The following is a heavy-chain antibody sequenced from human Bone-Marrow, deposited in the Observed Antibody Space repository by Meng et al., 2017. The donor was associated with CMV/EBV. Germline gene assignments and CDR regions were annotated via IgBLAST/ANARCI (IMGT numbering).Heavy chain of an antibody. CDR1: GGSISSYY. J-gene: IGHJ3*02. D-gene: IGHD6-13*01. CDR2: IYYSGST. Sequence: SETLSLTCTVSGGSISSYYWSWIRQPPGKGLEWIGYIYYSGSTNYNPSLKSRVTISVDTSKNQFSLKLSSVTAADTAVYYCARDSSHTSSWYVAFAIWGQGTMVTGSS. V-gene: IGHV4-59*01. CDR3: ARDSSHTSSWYVAFAI.